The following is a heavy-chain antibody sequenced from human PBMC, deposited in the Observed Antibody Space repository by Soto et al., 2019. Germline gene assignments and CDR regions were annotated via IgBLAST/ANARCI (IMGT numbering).Heavy chain of an antibody. Sequence: PGGSLRLSCVASGFTFSSFSMSWARQTPGKGLEWVSGISGGGDRTYYADSVKGRFTISRDNSKNTLHLQMNSLRAEDTAIYYCAKSLHVYLSGSDSWGQGIPVTV. D-gene: IGHD1-20*01. CDR2: ISGGGDRT. CDR1: GFTFSSFS. V-gene: IGHV3-23*01. CDR3: AKSLHVYLSGSDS. J-gene: IGHJ5*01.